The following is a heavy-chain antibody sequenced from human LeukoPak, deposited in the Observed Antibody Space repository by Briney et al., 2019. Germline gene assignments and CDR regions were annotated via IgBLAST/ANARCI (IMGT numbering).Heavy chain of an antibody. CDR2: ISGSGGST. CDR1: GFTFSSYA. V-gene: IGHV3-23*01. D-gene: IGHD1-26*01. Sequence: PGGSLRLSCAASGFTFSSYAMSWFRQAPGKGLEWVSAISGSGGSTYYADSVKGRFTISRDNAKNSLYLQMNSLRAEDTAVYYCVLRGIVDYWGQGTLVTVSS. CDR3: VLRGIVDY. J-gene: IGHJ4*02.